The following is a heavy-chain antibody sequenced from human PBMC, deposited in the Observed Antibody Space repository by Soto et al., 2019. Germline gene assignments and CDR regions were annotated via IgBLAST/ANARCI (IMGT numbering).Heavy chain of an antibody. CDR2: IIPVSGTV. Sequence: QVRLVQSGAEVQKPGSSVKVSCTASGGTFSNYAITWLRLAPGQGLEWMGGIIPVSGTVNYAQKSQGRVTITADESTSTAYMELNRLRSEDTAVYYCARDNPYTNSFGNWFDPWGQGTLVIVS. J-gene: IGHJ5*02. CDR1: GGTFSNYA. D-gene: IGHD6-13*01. V-gene: IGHV1-69*01. CDR3: ARDNPYTNSFGNWFDP.